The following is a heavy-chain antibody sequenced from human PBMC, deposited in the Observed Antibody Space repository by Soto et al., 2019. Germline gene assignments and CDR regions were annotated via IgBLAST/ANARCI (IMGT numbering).Heavy chain of an antibody. D-gene: IGHD1-20*01. Sequence: QVQLVQSGAEVKKPGASVKVSCKASGSMFSTYDINWVRQAPGQGLEWRGWLNPNSGNTGYAQKFQGRVTMTRNTSINTAYMELSSLGSDDTAVYYCARDHRYNWNDEGWFDPWGQGTLVTVSS. CDR3: ARDHRYNWNDEGWFDP. J-gene: IGHJ5*02. CDR2: LNPNSGNT. CDR1: GSMFSTYD. V-gene: IGHV1-8*01.